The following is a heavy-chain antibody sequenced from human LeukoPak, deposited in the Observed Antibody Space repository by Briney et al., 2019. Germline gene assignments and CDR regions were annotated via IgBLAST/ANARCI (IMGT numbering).Heavy chain of an antibody. CDR3: ARVSERFLEWLLGNYYYMDV. D-gene: IGHD3-3*01. CDR1: GYTFTRDG. J-gene: IGHJ6*03. Sequence: ASVKVSCKVSGYTFTRDGVTWERQAPGQGLEWMGWISAYNARTNYSQKFQGRVTMTTDTSTSTAYMELRSLRSDDTAVYYCARVSERFLEWLLGNYYYMDVWGKGTTVTVSS. CDR2: ISAYNART. V-gene: IGHV1-18*01.